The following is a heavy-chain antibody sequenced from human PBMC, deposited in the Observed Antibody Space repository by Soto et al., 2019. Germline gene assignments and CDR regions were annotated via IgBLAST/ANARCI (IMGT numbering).Heavy chain of an antibody. CDR2: IWYDGSNK. Sequence: QVQLVESGGSVVQPGRSLRLSCAASGFTFSSYGMNWVRQAPGKGLEWVAVIWYDGSNKYYADSVKDRFTISRDNSKNTLYLQMNSLRAEDTAVYYCARGRYYGSGSFDYWGQGTLVTVSS. J-gene: IGHJ4*02. D-gene: IGHD3-10*01. V-gene: IGHV3-33*01. CDR3: ARGRYYGSGSFDY. CDR1: GFTFSSYG.